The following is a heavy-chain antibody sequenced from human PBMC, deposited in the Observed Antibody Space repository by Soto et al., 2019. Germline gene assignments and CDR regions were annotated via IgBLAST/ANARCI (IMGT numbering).Heavy chain of an antibody. Sequence: GGSLRLSCAASGFTFSSYEMNWVRQAPGKGLEWVSYISSSGSTIYYADSVKGRFTISRDNAKSSLYLQMNSLRAEDTAVYYCARGLRGDNWFDPWGQGTLVTVSS. CDR3: ARGLRGDNWFDP. V-gene: IGHV3-48*03. J-gene: IGHJ5*02. CDR1: GFTFSSYE. CDR2: ISSSGSTI. D-gene: IGHD3-16*01.